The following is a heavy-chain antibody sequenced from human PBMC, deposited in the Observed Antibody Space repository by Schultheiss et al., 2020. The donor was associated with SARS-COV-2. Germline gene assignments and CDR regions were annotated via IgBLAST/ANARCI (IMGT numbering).Heavy chain of an antibody. CDR3: ARGKVQLFDY. CDR2: IKQDGSEK. V-gene: IGHV3-7*03. D-gene: IGHD1-1*01. Sequence: GGSLRLSCAASGFTFSSYWMSWVRQAPGKGLEWVSNIKQDGSEKNYVDSVKGRFTISRDSAKNSLYLQMNSLRAEDTAVYYCARGKVQLFDYWGQGTLVTVSS. J-gene: IGHJ4*02. CDR1: GFTFSSYW.